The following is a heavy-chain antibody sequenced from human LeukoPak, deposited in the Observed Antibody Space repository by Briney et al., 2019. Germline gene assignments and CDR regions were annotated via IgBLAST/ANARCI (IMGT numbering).Heavy chain of an antibody. CDR2: ISTSSSYI. CDR3: ARDRPLGPYYYGSGSYYDY. V-gene: IGHV3-21*01. J-gene: IGHJ4*02. Sequence: KPGGSLRLSCAASGFIFSSYSMSWVRQAPGKGLEWVSSISTSSSYIYYADSVKGRFTISRDNAKNSLYLQMNSLRAEDTAMYYCARDRPLGPYYYGSGSYYDYWGQGTLVTVSS. CDR1: GFIFSSYS. D-gene: IGHD3-10*01.